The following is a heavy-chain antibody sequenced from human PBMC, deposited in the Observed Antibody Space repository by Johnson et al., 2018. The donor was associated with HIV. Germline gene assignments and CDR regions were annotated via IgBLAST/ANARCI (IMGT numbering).Heavy chain of an antibody. J-gene: IGHJ3*02. CDR2: IYSVGSS. CDR3: AKGADYADYEGAFDI. Sequence: VQLVESGGGLIQPGGSLRLSCAASGFTVSSNYMSWVRQAPGQGLEWASVIYSVGSSYYAASVKGRFTISRDNSKNTLYLQMNSLRGEDTAVYYCAKGADYADYEGAFDIWGQGTMVTVSS. D-gene: IGHD4-17*01. V-gene: IGHV3-53*01. CDR1: GFTVSSNY.